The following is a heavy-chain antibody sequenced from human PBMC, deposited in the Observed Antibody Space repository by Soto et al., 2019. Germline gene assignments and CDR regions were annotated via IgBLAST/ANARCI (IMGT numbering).Heavy chain of an antibody. V-gene: IGHV1-46*01. CDR3: ARDLGYSYGLSEYYFDY. Sequence: ASVKVSCKASGYTFTSYYMHWVRQAPGQGLEWMGIINPSGGSTSYAQKFQGRVTMTRDTSTSTVYMELSSLRSEDTAVYYCARDLGYSYGLSEYYFDYWGQGNLVTVSS. J-gene: IGHJ4*02. D-gene: IGHD5-18*01. CDR1: GYTFTSYY. CDR2: INPSGGST.